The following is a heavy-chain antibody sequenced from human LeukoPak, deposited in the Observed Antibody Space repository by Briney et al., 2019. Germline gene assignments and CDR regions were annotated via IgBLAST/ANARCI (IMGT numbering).Heavy chain of an antibody. CDR3: ARDYVTPGITGTTSPLDY. CDR1: EFTFSSYA. D-gene: IGHD1-7*01. J-gene: IGHJ4*02. Sequence: PGGSLRLSCAASEFTFSSYAMSWVRQAPGKGLEWVSGIIENGYDKYYADSVKGRFTISRDNSKNTLYLQMNSLRADDTAVYYCARDYVTPGITGTTSPLDYWGQGILVSVSS. V-gene: IGHV3-23*01. CDR2: IIENGYDK.